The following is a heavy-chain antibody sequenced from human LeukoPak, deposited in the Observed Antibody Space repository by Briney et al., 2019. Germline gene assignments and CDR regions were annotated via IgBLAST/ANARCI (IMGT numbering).Heavy chain of an antibody. Sequence: SETLSLTCTVSGGSISSYYWSWIRQPAGKGLEWIGRIYTSGSTNYNPSLKSRVTMSVDTSKNQFSLKLSSVTAADTAVYYCAREVSDSNLSYYCYYMDVWGKGTTVTVSS. J-gene: IGHJ6*03. CDR1: GGSISSYY. CDR2: IYTSGST. D-gene: IGHD4-11*01. V-gene: IGHV4-4*07. CDR3: AREVSDSNLSYYCYYMDV.